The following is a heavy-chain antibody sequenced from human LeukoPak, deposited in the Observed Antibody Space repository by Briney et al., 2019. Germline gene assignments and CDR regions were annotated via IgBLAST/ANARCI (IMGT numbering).Heavy chain of an antibody. D-gene: IGHD6-19*01. CDR2: ITSSSTYT. Sequence: PGGSLRLSCAASGFSFSSYNMNWVRQTPGKGLEWVSSITSSSTYTFYADSVKGRFTISRDNARNSLYLQMNSLRAEDTAVYYCAREEWLVQGRYYYYYMDVWGKGTTVTVS. J-gene: IGHJ6*03. V-gene: IGHV3-21*01. CDR1: GFSFSSYN. CDR3: AREEWLVQGRYYYYYMDV.